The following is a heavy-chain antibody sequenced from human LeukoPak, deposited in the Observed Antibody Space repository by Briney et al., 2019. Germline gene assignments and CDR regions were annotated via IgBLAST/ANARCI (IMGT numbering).Heavy chain of an antibody. V-gene: IGHV3-7*01. CDR3: ASVVYNWNPGSA. D-gene: IGHD1-20*01. Sequence: PGGSLRLSCAASGFTFSSYWMSWVRQVPGKGLEWVASIKQDGSEKNYVDSVKGRFTISRDNAKNSLFLQMNSLRAEDTAVYYCASVVYNWNPGSAWGQGTLVTVSS. CDR2: IKQDGSEK. CDR1: GFTFSSYW. J-gene: IGHJ5*02.